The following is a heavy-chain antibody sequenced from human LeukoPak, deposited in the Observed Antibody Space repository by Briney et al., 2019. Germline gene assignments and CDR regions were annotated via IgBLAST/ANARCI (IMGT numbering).Heavy chain of an antibody. Sequence: GGSLGLSCAASGFIFDDNAMNWVRQAPGKGLEWVSLISWDGDSTYYADSVKGRFTISKDNSKKSLYLQMNSLRAEDSALYYCASQKSGDPLFDHWGQGTLVTVSS. V-gene: IGHV3-43D*04. CDR1: GFIFDDNA. CDR3: ASQKSGDPLFDH. J-gene: IGHJ4*02. D-gene: IGHD2-21*02. CDR2: ISWDGDST.